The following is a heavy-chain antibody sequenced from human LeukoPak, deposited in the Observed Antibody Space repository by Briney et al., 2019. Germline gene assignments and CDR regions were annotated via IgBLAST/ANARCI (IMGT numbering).Heavy chain of an antibody. CDR1: GFTFSSYA. V-gene: IGHV3-23*01. CDR2: ISGSGGST. J-gene: IGHJ5*02. CDR3: AKEGEPSSSWIGNHGNWFDP. D-gene: IGHD6-13*01. Sequence: TGGSLRLSCAASGFTFSSYAMSWVRQAPGKGLEWVSAISGSGGSTYYADSVKGRFTISRDNSKNTLYLQMNSLRAEDTAVYYCAKEGEPSSSWIGNHGNWFDPWGQGTLVTVSS.